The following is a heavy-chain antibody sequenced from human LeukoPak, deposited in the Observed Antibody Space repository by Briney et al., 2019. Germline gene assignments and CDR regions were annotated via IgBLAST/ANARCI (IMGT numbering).Heavy chain of an antibody. CDR1: GFILHDFA. CDR3: VKSGGYYYMDA. V-gene: IGHV3-9*01. Sequence: GGSLRHSCAASGFILHDFAMHWVRQTPGKGLEWVSTISWNSDIILYADSVKGRFTIFRDNDRDSLYMEINSLRPEDTALYYCVKSGGYYYMDAWGKGTTVIVSS. CDR2: ISWNSDII. D-gene: IGHD2-15*01. J-gene: IGHJ6*03.